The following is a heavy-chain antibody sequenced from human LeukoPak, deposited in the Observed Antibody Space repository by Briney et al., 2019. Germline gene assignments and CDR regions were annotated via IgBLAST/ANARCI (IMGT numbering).Heavy chain of an antibody. CDR3: TTAMKNTVTTVHY. V-gene: IGHV3-15*01. Sequence: GGSLRLSCAASGFTFSNAWMSWVRQAPGKGLGWVGRIQSKTDGGTTDYAAPVNGRFSISRDDSKNTLYLQMNSLKTEDTAIYYCTTAMKNTVTTVHYWGQGTLVTVSS. J-gene: IGHJ4*02. D-gene: IGHD4-11*01. CDR2: IQSKTDGGTT. CDR1: GFTFSNAW.